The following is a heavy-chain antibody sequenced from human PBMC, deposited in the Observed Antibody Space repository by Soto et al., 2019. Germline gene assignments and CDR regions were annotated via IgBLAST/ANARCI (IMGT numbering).Heavy chain of an antibody. CDR2: INPNSGGT. CDR3: ATQTCSGGSCYYAY. J-gene: IGHJ4*02. D-gene: IGHD2-15*01. Sequence: SVKVSCKASGYTFTGYYMHWVRQAPGQGLEWMGWINPNSGGTNYAQKFQGRVTMTRDTSISTAYMELSRLRSDDTAVYYCATQTCSGGSCYYAYWGQGTLVTVSS. CDR1: GYTFTGYY. V-gene: IGHV1-2*02.